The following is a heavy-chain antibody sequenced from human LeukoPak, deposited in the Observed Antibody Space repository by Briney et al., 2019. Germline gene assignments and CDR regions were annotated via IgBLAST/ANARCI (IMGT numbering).Heavy chain of an antibody. J-gene: IGHJ6*03. V-gene: IGHV1-18*01. CDR2: ISAYNGNT. D-gene: IGHD2-2*01. CDR3: ARGPCSSTSCHVSYYHYMDV. Sequence: ASVKVSCKASGYTFTSYGISWVRQAPGQGLEWMGWISAYNGNTNYAQKLQGRVTMTTDTSTSTAYMELRSLRSDDTAVYYCARGPCSSTSCHVSYYHYMDVWGKGTTVTVSS. CDR1: GYTFTSYG.